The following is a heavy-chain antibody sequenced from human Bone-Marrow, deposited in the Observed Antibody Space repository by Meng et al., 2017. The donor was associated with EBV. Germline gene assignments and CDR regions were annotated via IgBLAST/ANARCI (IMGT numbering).Heavy chain of an antibody. CDR1: GVSVNSGTYH. Sequence: QVQLQESGPGLVKPSGTLSLTCVVSGVSVNSGTYHWSWIRQSPGKGLEWIGYIYDTGTTIYNPSLNSRVTILLETSKNQFSLRLHSVTTADTAVYYCAKSRSSTPGIVDDWGQGTLVTVSS. D-gene: IGHD3-10*01. CDR2: IYDTGTT. J-gene: IGHJ4*02. V-gene: IGHV4-61*01. CDR3: AKSRSSTPGIVDD.